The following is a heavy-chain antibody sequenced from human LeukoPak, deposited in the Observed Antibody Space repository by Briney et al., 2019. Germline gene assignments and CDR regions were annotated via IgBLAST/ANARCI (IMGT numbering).Heavy chain of an antibody. D-gene: IGHD3-22*01. V-gene: IGHV1-69*05. CDR1: GGTFSSYA. CDR3: ARESYYDSSGYTP. Sequence: ASVKVSCKASGGTFSSYAISWVRQAPGQGLEWMGRIIPIFGTANYAQKFQGRVTITTDGSTSTAYMELSSLRSEDTAVYYCARESYYDSSGYTPWGQGTLVTVSS. CDR2: IIPIFGTA. J-gene: IGHJ4*02.